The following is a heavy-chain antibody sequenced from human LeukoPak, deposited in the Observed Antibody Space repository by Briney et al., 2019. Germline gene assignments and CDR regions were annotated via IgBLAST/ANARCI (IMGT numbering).Heavy chain of an antibody. Sequence: GGSLRLSCAASGFTFDDYAMHWVRQAPGKGLEWVSLISGDGGSTYYADSVEGRFTISRDNSKNSLYLQMNSLRTEDTALYYCTRGAHISAFDIWGQGTMVTVSS. CDR1: GFTFDDYA. CDR3: TRGAHISAFDI. CDR2: ISGDGGST. V-gene: IGHV3-43*02. D-gene: IGHD2-2*01. J-gene: IGHJ3*02.